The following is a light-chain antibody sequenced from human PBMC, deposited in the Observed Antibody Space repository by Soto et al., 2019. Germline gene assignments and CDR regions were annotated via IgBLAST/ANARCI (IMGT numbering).Light chain of an antibody. J-gene: IGKJ4*01. CDR2: GAS. CDR1: QGIGST. CDR3: QRYNSWPLS. V-gene: IGKV3-15*01. Sequence: EIVMTQSPATLSVSPGERATLSCRASQGIGSTLAWYQQKPGQTHKLLIYGASTRATGVPARFSGGGSGTEFTLTINSLQSEDFAVYYCQRYNSWPLSFGGGTKVEIK.